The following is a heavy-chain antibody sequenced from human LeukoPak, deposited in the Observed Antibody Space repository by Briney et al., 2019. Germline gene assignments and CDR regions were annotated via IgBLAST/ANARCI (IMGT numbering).Heavy chain of an antibody. J-gene: IGHJ6*03. CDR3: ARTRPNSGYDRYYYYMDV. V-gene: IGHV3-53*01. CDR2: IYSGGST. Sequence: GGSLRLSCAASGFTFSSNYMSWVRQAPGKGLEWVSVIYSGGSTYYADSVKGRFTISRDNSKNTLYLQMNSLRAEDTAVYYCARTRPNSGYDRYYYYMDVWGKGTTVTVSS. D-gene: IGHD5-12*01. CDR1: GFTFSSNY.